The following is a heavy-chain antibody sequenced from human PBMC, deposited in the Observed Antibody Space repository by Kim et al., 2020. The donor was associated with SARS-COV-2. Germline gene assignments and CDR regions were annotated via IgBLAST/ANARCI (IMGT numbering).Heavy chain of an antibody. Sequence: GGSLRLSCAASGFTFSSYSMNWVRQAPGKGLEWVSSISSSSSYIYYADSVKGRFTISRDNAKNSLYLQMNSLRAEDTAVYYCARDVQLERQGGILDHYYYYGMDVWGQGTTVTVSS. CDR2: ISSSSSYI. J-gene: IGHJ6*02. CDR3: ARDVQLERQGGILDHYYYYGMDV. V-gene: IGHV3-21*01. D-gene: IGHD1-1*01. CDR1: GFTFSSYS.